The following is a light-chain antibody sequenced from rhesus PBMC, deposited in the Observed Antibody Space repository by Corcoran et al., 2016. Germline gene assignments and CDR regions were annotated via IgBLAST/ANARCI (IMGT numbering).Light chain of an antibody. CDR2: KAS. J-gene: IGKJ4*01. Sequence: DIQMTQSPSSLSASVGDTVTITCRASQGISSWLAWYQQTPGKAPKLLIYKASSLQSGVPSRLSGSGSGTDFTPTISSLESEDVATYYCQQYSSRPLTFGGGTKVELK. V-gene: IGKV1-22*01. CDR1: QGISSW. CDR3: QQYSSRPLT.